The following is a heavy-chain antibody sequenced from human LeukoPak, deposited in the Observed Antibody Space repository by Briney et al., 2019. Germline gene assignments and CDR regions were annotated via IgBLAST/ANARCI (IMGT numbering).Heavy chain of an antibody. CDR1: GGSFSGYY. Sequence: PSETLSLTCAVYGGSFSGYYWSWIRQPPGKGLEWIGEINHSGSTNYNPALKSRVTISVDTSKNQFSLKLSSVTAADTAVYYCASNLSGSYYNWFDPWGQGTLVTVSS. V-gene: IGHV4-34*01. CDR2: INHSGST. CDR3: ASNLSGSYYNWFDP. J-gene: IGHJ5*02. D-gene: IGHD1-26*01.